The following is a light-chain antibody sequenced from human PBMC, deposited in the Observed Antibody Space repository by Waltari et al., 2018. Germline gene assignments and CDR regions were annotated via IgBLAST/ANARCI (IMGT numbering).Light chain of an antibody. J-gene: IGLJ3*02. CDR3: QSYDSSNLWV. Sequence: NFMLTQPHSVSESPGQTVTISCTRSSGSIASNYVQWYQQRPGSAPTTVIYEDNQRPSGVPDRFSGSIDSSSNAASLTISGRKTEDEADDYCQSYDSSNLWVFGGGTKLTVL. V-gene: IGLV6-57*03. CDR1: SGSIASNY. CDR2: EDN.